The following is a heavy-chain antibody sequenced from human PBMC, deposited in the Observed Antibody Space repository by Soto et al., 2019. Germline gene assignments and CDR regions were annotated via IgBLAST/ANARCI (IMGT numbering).Heavy chain of an antibody. D-gene: IGHD4-17*01. Sequence: ASVKVSCKASGFTFTSSAMQWVRQARGQRLEWIGWIVVGSGNTNYAQKFQERVTITRDMSTSTAYMELSSLRSEDTAVYYCAAVIPDDYGGPENWFDPWGQGTLVTFSS. CDR1: GFTFTSSA. CDR2: IVVGSGNT. J-gene: IGHJ5*02. CDR3: AAVIPDDYGGPENWFDP. V-gene: IGHV1-58*02.